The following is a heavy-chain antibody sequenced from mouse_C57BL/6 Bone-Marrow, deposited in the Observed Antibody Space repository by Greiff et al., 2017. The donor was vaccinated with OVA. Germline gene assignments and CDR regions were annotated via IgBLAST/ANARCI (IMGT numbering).Heavy chain of an antibody. CDR1: GFTFSSYG. Sequence: EVKLMESGGDLVKPGGSLKLSCAASGFTFSSYGMSWVRQTPDKRLEWVATISSGGSYTYYPDSVKGRFTISRDNAKNTLYLQMSSLKSEDTAMYYCARHRQLRPSFAYWGQGTLVTVSA. J-gene: IGHJ3*01. V-gene: IGHV5-6*01. D-gene: IGHD3-2*02. CDR2: ISSGGSYT. CDR3: ARHRQLRPSFAY.